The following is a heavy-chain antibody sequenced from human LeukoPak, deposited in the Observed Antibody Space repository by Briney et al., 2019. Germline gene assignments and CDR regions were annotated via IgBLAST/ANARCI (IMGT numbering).Heavy chain of an antibody. V-gene: IGHV3-23*01. CDR2: ISGSRCST. D-gene: IGHD3-10*01. CDR3: VVRGVIGDY. J-gene: IGHJ4*02. CDR1: GFTFSRYG. Sequence: GGTLRLSCAASGFTFSRYGMSWVRQAPGKGLAWVSAISGSRCSTYYADSVKGRFTIFRDNSKNQMNSLRAEAKDPQALVVRGVIGDYWGQGTLVTVSS.